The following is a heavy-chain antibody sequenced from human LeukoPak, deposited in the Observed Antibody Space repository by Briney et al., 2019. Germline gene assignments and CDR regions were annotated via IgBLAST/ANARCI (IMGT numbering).Heavy chain of an antibody. V-gene: IGHV1-46*01. Sequence: ASVKVSCKASGYTFTAYYMHWVRQAPGQGLEWMGVIDPSGGSTSYAQKFQGRVTMTRDTSTSTVYMELSSLRSEDTAVHYCARDMSGAAAGPVYFDYWGQGTLVTVSS. CDR1: GYTFTAYY. CDR3: ARDMSGAAAGPVYFDY. J-gene: IGHJ4*02. CDR2: IDPSGGST. D-gene: IGHD6-13*01.